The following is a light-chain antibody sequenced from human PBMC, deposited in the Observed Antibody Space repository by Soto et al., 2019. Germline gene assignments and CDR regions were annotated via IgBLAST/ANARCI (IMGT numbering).Light chain of an antibody. CDR2: WAS. CDR3: QQYYSTPPT. J-gene: IGKJ2*01. V-gene: IGKV4-1*01. Sequence: DIVMTQSPDSLAVSLGERATINCKSSQSVLYSSNNKNYLAWYQQKPGQPTKLLIYWASTRESGVPDRFSGSGSETDFTLTISSLKAEDVAVYYCQQYYSTPPTFGQGTKLEIK. CDR1: QSVLYSSNNKNY.